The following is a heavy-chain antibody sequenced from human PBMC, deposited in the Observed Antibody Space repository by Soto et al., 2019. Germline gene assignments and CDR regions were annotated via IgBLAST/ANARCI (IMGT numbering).Heavy chain of an antibody. J-gene: IGHJ4*02. V-gene: IGHV5-51*01. D-gene: IGHD5-12*01. CDR2: IYPGDSDT. CDR3: ARTDGYEIEY. Sequence: GESLKLSFKGSGYSFVSYWIGWVRQMPGKGLEWMGIIYPGDSDTRYSPSFQGQVTISADKSITTVYLQWSSLKASDTAMYYCARTDGYEIEYWGQGTLVTVSS. CDR1: GYSFVSYW.